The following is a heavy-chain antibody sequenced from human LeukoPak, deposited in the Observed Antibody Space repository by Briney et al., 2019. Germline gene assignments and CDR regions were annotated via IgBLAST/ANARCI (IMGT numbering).Heavy chain of an antibody. J-gene: IGHJ5*02. Sequence: ASVKASCKASGYTFTSYGISWVRQAPGQGLEWMGWISAYNGNTNYAQKLQGRVTMTTDTSTSTAYMELRSLRSDDTAVYYCARTYYYGSGSYYNPHWFDPWGQGTLVTVSS. CDR3: ARTYYYGSGSYYNPHWFDP. CDR1: GYTFTSYG. CDR2: ISAYNGNT. D-gene: IGHD3-10*01. V-gene: IGHV1-18*01.